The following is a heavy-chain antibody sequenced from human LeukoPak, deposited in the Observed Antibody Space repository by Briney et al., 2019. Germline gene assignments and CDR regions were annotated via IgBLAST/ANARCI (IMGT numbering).Heavy chain of an antibody. CDR1: GGSISSYY. CDR2: ISTSGST. D-gene: IGHD3-22*01. CDR3: ARVRYSDSSVLTRKRSYYFDY. Sequence: SETLSLTCTVSGGSISSYYWSWIRQPAGKGLESIGHISTSGSTNYNPSLKSRVTMSVDPSKNQFSLKLSSVTAADTAVYYCARVRYSDSSVLTRKRSYYFDYWGQGTLVTVSS. J-gene: IGHJ4*02. V-gene: IGHV4-4*07.